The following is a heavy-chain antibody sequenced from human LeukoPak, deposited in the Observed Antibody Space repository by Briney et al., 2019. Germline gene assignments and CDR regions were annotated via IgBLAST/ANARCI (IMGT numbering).Heavy chain of an antibody. V-gene: IGHV4-34*01. CDR2: IDHSGST. D-gene: IGHD3-10*01. CDR3: ARDGSGSYGPKPIDY. J-gene: IGHJ4*02. Sequence: PSETLSLTCAVYSGSFSGYYWGWVRPPPGKGLEWIGEIDHSGSTNYNPSLKSRLTISLDTTKNQFSLKLSSVTAADTAVYYCARDGSGSYGPKPIDYWGQGTLVTVSS. CDR1: SGSFSGYY.